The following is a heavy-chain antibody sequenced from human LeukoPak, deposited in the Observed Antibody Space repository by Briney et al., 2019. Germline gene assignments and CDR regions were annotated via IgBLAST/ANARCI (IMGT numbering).Heavy chain of an antibody. J-gene: IGHJ5*02. CDR3: ARGRGRHHIVLVVYATPNWFDP. CDR1: GGSFSGYY. CDR2: INHSGST. D-gene: IGHD2-8*02. V-gene: IGHV4-34*01. Sequence: PSETLSLTCAVYGGSFSGYYWSWIRQPPGKGLEWIGEINHSGSTNYKPSLKSRVTISVDTSKNQFSLKLSSVTAADTAVYYCARGRGRHHIVLVVYATPNWFDPWGQGTLVTVSS.